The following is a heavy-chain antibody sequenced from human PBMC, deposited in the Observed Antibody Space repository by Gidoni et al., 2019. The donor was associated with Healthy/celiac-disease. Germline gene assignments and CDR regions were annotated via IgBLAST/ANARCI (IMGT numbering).Heavy chain of an antibody. J-gene: IGHJ4*02. V-gene: IGHV3-30*04. CDR1: GFTFSSYA. Sequence: QVQLVESGGGVVQPGTSLRLSCSASGFTFSSYAMHWVRQATGKGLEWVAVISYDGRNKYYADSVKGRFTIYRDNSKNTLYLQMNSLRAEDTAVYYCASSPADFDYWGQGTLVTVSS. CDR3: ASSPADFDY. CDR2: ISYDGRNK.